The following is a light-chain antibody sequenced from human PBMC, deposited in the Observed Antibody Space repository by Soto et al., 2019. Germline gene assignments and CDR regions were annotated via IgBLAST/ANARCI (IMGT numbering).Light chain of an antibody. V-gene: IGKV3-15*01. J-gene: IGKJ1*01. CDR2: GAS. CDR1: QSVSSN. CDR3: QQYNNWGPDRT. Sequence: EIVMTQSPATLSVSPGERATLSCRASQSVSSNLAWYQQKPGQAPRLLIYGASTRATGIPARFSGSGSGTEFTLTISSLQSEDFALYFCQQYNNWGPDRTLGQGTKVEIK.